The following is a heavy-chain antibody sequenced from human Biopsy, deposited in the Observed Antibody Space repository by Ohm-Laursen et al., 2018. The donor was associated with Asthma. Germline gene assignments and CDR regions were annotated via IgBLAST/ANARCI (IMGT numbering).Heavy chain of an antibody. D-gene: IGHD3-22*01. CDR1: GFVFSQCG. CDR2: VSPDGHNI. CDR3: VRQSGQDYGDSSGFDI. Sequence: SLRLSCAASGFVFSQCGMHWVRQGPGKGMEWVALVSPDGHNIYYEDSVKGRFTISRDNSRNRLYLQINRLTVEDSAVYFCVRQSGQDYGDSSGFDIWGQGTKVAVSS. V-gene: IGHV3-30*03. J-gene: IGHJ3*02.